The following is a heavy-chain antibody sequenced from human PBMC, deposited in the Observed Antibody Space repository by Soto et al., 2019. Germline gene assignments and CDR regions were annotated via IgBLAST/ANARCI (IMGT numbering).Heavy chain of an antibody. CDR1: SGSISSSYW. CDR2: IHHNGDT. CDR3: ARIGYCSGSDYNFDD. D-gene: IGHD3-10*01. V-gene: IGHV4-4*02. J-gene: IGHJ4*02. Sequence: QVQLQESGPGLVTPSGTLSVTCAVSSGSISSSYWWCWVRQPPGERLEGVGEIHHNGDTNYNQSLESVVAISVDKYNNQFPLRLSSVTAAEEAVYYCARIGYCSGSDYNFDDWGKGTLVTVSS.